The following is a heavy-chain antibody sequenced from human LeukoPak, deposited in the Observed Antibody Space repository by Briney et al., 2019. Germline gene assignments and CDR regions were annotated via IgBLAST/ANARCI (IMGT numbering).Heavy chain of an antibody. D-gene: IGHD3-10*01. Sequence: ASVKVSCKASGYTFTSYAMHWVRQAPGQRLEWMGWINAGNGNTKYSQKFQDRVTITRDTSASTAYMELSSLRSEDTAVYYCARGRVVRGVIITPHYYYGMDVWGQGTTVTVSS. CDR3: ARGRVVRGVIITPHYYYGMDV. J-gene: IGHJ6*02. V-gene: IGHV1-3*01. CDR1: GYTFTSYA. CDR2: INAGNGNT.